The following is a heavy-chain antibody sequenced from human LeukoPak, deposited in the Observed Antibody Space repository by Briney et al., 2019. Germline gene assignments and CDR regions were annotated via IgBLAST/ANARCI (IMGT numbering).Heavy chain of an antibody. CDR2: IKQDGSNK. Sequence: GGSLRLSCAASGFTFSSYWMSWVRQAPGKGLEWGANIKQDGSNKYYADSVKGRFTISRDNSKNTLYLQMNSLRAEDTAVYYCARERIAAAGVLFDYWGQGTLVTVSS. V-gene: IGHV3-7*01. CDR3: ARERIAAAGVLFDY. CDR1: GFTFSSYW. D-gene: IGHD6-13*01. J-gene: IGHJ4*02.